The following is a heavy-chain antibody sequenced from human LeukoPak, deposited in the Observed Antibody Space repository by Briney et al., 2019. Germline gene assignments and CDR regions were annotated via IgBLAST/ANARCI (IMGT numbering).Heavy chain of an antibody. J-gene: IGHJ4*02. V-gene: IGHV3-21*01. CDR3: VLGVYGIPVGDY. CDR2: ISSSSSYI. Sequence: GGSLRLSCAASGFTFSSYSMNWVRQAPGKGLEWVSSISSSSSYIYYADSVKGRFTISRDNAKNSLYLQMNSLRAEDTAVYYCVLGVYGIPVGDYWGQGTLVTVSS. CDR1: GFTFSSYS. D-gene: IGHD2/OR15-2a*01.